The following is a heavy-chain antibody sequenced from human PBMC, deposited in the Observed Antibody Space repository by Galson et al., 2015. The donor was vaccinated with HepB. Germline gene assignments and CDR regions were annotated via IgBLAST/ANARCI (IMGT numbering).Heavy chain of an antibody. CDR2: ISYDGSNK. CDR1: GLTFSNYG. J-gene: IGHJ4*02. D-gene: IGHD6-19*01. Sequence: SLRLSCAASGLTFSNYGMHWVRQAPGKGLEWVAVISYDGSNKYYADSVKGRFTISRDNPKNTLYLQMNSLRAEDTALYYCAKDPYLYSALAGTMAGFDYWGQGTLVTVSS. V-gene: IGHV3-30*18. CDR3: AKDPYLYSALAGTMAGFDY.